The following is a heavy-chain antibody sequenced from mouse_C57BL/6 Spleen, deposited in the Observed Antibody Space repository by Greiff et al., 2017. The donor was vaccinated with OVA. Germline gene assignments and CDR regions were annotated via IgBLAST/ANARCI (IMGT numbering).Heavy chain of an antibody. V-gene: IGHV1-7*01. J-gene: IGHJ4*01. CDR1: GYTFTSYW. D-gene: IGHD2-3*01. CDR3: ASGDGYYGAMDY. CDR2: INPSSGYT. Sequence: QVHVKQSGAELAKPGASVKLSCKASGYTFTSYWMHWVKRRPGQGLEWIGYINPSSGYTKYNQKFKDKATLTADKSSSTAYMQLSSLTYEDSAVYYCASGDGYYGAMDYWGQGTSVTVSS.